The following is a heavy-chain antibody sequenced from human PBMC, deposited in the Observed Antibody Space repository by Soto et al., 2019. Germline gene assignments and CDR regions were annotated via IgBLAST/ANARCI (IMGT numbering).Heavy chain of an antibody. J-gene: IGHJ4*02. CDR2: ISGSGGST. CDR1: GFTFSSYA. V-gene: IGHV3-23*01. CDR3: AKTDFYSYGPRDLLFDY. D-gene: IGHD5-18*01. Sequence: GGSLRLSCAASGFTFSSYAMSWVRQAPGKGLEWVSAISGSGGSTYYADSVKGRFTISRDNSKNTLYLQMNSLRAEDTAVYYCAKTDFYSYGPRDLLFDYWGQGTLVTVSS.